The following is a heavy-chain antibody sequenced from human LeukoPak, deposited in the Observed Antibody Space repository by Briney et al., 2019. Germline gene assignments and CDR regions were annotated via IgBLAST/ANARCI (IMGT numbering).Heavy chain of an antibody. V-gene: IGHV3-7*03. CDR3: AKDLGDHPASSDY. CDR2: IKQDGSEK. Sequence: GGSLRLSCAASGFTFSYYWMSWVRQAPGKGLEWVANIKQDGSEKYYVDSVKGRFTISRDNSKNTLYLQMNSLRAEDTAVYYCAKDLGDHPASSDYWGQGTLITVSS. J-gene: IGHJ4*02. CDR1: GFTFSYYW. D-gene: IGHD6-6*01.